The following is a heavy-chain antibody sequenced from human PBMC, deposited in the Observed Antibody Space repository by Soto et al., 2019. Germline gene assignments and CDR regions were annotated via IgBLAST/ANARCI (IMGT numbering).Heavy chain of an antibody. CDR2: IDWDDDK. V-gene: IGHV2-70*01. D-gene: IGHD3-22*01. Sequence: SGPNAGEPTQTLTLTCTFSGFSLSTSGMCVSWIRQPPGKALEWLALIDWDDDKYYSTSLKTRLTISKDTSKNQVVLTMTNMDPVDTATYYCARATYYYDSSGYLYFDYWGQGTLVTVSS. CDR1: GFSLSTSGMC. J-gene: IGHJ4*02. CDR3: ARATYYYDSSGYLYFDY.